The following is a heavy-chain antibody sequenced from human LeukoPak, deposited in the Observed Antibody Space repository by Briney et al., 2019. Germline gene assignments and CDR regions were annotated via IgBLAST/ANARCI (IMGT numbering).Heavy chain of an antibody. CDR2: FDPEDGET. D-gene: IGHD3-10*01. Sequence: ASAKVSCKVSGYTLTELSMHWVRQAPGKGLEWMGGFDPEDGETIYAQKFQGRVTMTEDTSTDTAYMELSSLRSEDTAVYYCATDNPIITMVRGALDYWGQGTLVTVSS. V-gene: IGHV1-24*01. J-gene: IGHJ4*02. CDR3: ATDNPIITMVRGALDY. CDR1: GYTLTELS.